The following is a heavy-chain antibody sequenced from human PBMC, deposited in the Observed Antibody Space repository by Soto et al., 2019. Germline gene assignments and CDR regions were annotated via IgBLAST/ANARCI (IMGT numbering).Heavy chain of an antibody. CDR1: GYTYIIFG. Sequence: GASVKVSCTASGYTYIIFGISWVRQAPGQGLEWMGWISAYNGNTNYAQKLQGRVTMTTDTSTSTAYMELRSLRSDDTAVYYCARDLDDYVWGSYPSPDAFDIWGQGTMVTVS. CDR3: ARDLDDYVWGSYPSPDAFDI. D-gene: IGHD3-16*02. J-gene: IGHJ3*02. V-gene: IGHV1-18*01. CDR2: ISAYNGNT.